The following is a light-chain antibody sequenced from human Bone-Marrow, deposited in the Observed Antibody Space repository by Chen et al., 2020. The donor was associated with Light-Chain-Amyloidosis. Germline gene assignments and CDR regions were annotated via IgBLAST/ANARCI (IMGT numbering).Light chain of an antibody. V-gene: IGLV3-25*03. J-gene: IGLJ2*01. CDR3: QSADSSGTYEVI. CDR2: RDT. Sequence: SYELTQPPSVSVSPGQTARITCSGDDLPTKYAYWYQQKPGHAPVLVIHRDTERPSGSSERFSGSSSGTTATLTISGVQEEDEADYHCQSADSSGTYEVIFGGGTKLTVL. CDR1: DLPTKY.